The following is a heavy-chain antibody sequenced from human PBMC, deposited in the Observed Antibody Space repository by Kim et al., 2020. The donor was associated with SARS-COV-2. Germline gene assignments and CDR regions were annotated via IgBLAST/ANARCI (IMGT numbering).Heavy chain of an antibody. V-gene: IGHV3-7*01. CDR2: IKQDGSEK. J-gene: IGHJ6*02. CDR1: GSTFSSYW. Sequence: GGSLRLSCAASGSTFSSYWMSWVRQAPGKGQEWVANIKQDGSEKYYVDSVKGRFTISRDNAKNSLYLQMNSLRAEDTAVYYCARVGYSFQGMDVWGQGTTVTVSS. D-gene: IGHD2-21*01. CDR3: ARVGYSFQGMDV.